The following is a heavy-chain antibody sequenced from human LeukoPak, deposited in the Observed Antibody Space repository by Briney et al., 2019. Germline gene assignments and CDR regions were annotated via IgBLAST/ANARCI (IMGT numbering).Heavy chain of an antibody. D-gene: IGHD4-17*01. J-gene: IGHJ4*02. Sequence: GGPLRLSCAVSGFSLTSYGMQWARQAPGKGLEWVAFIQYDGRKKLCGDSVKGRCTISRHASKNTISMPVDSLRDNDAAVYYCAKDNGNYLTPDYWGQGTLVTVSS. CDR2: IQYDGRKK. V-gene: IGHV3-30*02. CDR3: AKDNGNYLTPDY. CDR1: GFSLTSYG.